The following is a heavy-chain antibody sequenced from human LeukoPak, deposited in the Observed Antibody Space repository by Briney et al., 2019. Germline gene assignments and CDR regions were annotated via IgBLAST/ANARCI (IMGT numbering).Heavy chain of an antibody. CDR1: GGTFSSYA. J-gene: IGHJ4*02. V-gene: IGHV1-69*05. CDR3: ARASYPGYFPNYFDY. Sequence: ASVKVSCKASGGTFSSYAISWVRQAPGQGLEWMGRIIPIFGTANYAQKFQGRVTITTDEPTSTAYMELSSLRSEDTAVYYCARASYPGYFPNYFDYWGQGTLVTVSS. CDR2: IIPIFGTA. D-gene: IGHD3-9*01.